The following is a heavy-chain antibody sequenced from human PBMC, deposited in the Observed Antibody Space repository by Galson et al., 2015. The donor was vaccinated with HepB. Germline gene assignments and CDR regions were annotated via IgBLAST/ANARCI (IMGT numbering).Heavy chain of an antibody. D-gene: IGHD3-3*01. V-gene: IGHV3-21*01. CDR1: GFTFSNYK. CDR2: ISSSSSFI. CDR3: ARVWSGSYYVDY. J-gene: IGHJ4*02. Sequence: SLRLSCAASGFTFSNYKMEWVRQAPGKGLDWVSYISSSSSFIYYADSVKGRFTISRDNAKNSLYLQMNSLRAEDTAVYYCARVWSGSYYVDYWGQGTLVTVSS.